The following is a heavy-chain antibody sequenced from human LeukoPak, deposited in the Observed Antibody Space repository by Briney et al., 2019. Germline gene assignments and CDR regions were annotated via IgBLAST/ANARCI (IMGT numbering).Heavy chain of an antibody. CDR3: ARDLGSGWYSDY. Sequence: GGSLRLSCAASGFTFSDYYMSWIRQAPGKGLEWVAVIWYDGSNKYYADSVKGRFTISRDNSKNTLYLQMNSLRAEDTAVYYCARDLGSGWYSDYWGQGTLVTVSS. CDR1: GFTFSDYY. D-gene: IGHD6-19*01. CDR2: IWYDGSNK. V-gene: IGHV3-33*08. J-gene: IGHJ4*02.